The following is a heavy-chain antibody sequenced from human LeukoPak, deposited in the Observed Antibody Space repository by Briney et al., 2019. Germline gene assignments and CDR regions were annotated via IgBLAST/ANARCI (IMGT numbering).Heavy chain of an antibody. V-gene: IGHV4-59*01. D-gene: IGHD3-22*01. CDR3: ARVGYYYDSSGYHYFFDY. Sequence: MSSETLSLTCTVSGGSISTYYWSWIRQPPGKGLEWIGYIYYSGSTNYNPSLKSRVTTSVDTSKNQFSLKLSSVTAADTAVYYCARVGYYYDSSGYHYFFDYWGQGTLVTVSS. CDR1: GGSISTYY. J-gene: IGHJ4*02. CDR2: IYYSGST.